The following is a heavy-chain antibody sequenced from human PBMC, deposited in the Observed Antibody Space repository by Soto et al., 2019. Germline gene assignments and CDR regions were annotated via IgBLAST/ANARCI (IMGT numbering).Heavy chain of an antibody. CDR3: ARRPIGSYLYYYFDY. V-gene: IGHV4-34*01. D-gene: IGHD1-26*01. CDR1: GGSFSGYY. CDR2: INHSGST. J-gene: IGHJ4*02. Sequence: SESLSLTCAVYGGSFSGYYWSWIRQPPGKGLEWIGEINHSGSTNYNPSLKSRVTISVDTSKNQFSLKLSSVTAADTAVYYCARRPIGSYLYYYFDYWGQGTLVTVSS.